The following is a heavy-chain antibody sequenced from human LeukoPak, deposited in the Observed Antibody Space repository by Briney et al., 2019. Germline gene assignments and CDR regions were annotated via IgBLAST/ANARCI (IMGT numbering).Heavy chain of an antibody. CDR2: IYNSGST. D-gene: IGHD6-6*01. CDR1: GASINSGDYY. CDR3: ATTARHCSEY. V-gene: IGHV4-30-4*08. Sequence: SQTLSLTCTVSGASINSGDYYWTWIRRPPGKGLEWIAYIYNSGSTYYNPSLRSRVAISMDTSNNRFSLRLDSVTAADTAVYFCATTARHCSEYWGQGTLVTVSS. J-gene: IGHJ4*02.